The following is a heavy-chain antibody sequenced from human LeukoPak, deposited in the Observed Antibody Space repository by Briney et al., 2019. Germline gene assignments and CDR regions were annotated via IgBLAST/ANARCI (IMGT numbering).Heavy chain of an antibody. V-gene: IGHV3-66*01. CDR2: IYSGGTT. D-gene: IGHD3-10*01. CDR3: ARDKGYGSGSYNGMDV. J-gene: IGHJ6*02. Sequence: GGSLRLSCAASGFTVSSNYMSWVRQAPGKGLEWVSLIYSGGTTYHADSVKGRFTISRDDSKNTLYLQMNSLRAEDTAVYYCARDKGYGSGSYNGMDVWGQGTTVTVSS. CDR1: GFTVSSNY.